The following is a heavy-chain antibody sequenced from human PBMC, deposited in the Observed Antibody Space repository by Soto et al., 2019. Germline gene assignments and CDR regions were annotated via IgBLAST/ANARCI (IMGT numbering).Heavy chain of an antibody. Sequence: QVQLQQWGAGLLKPSETLSLTCAVYGGSFSGYYWSWIRQPPGKGLEWIGEINHSGSTNYNTSLNSRVTISVDPSKNQFSLKLSSVTAADTAVYYCARDYGSGHDAFDIWGQGTMVTVSS. V-gene: IGHV4-34*01. CDR1: GGSFSGYY. D-gene: IGHD3-10*01. J-gene: IGHJ3*02. CDR3: ARDYGSGHDAFDI. CDR2: INHSGST.